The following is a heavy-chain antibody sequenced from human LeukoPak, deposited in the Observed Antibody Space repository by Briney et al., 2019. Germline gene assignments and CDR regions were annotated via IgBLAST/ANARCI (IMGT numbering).Heavy chain of an antibody. CDR3: ARRVVTTYHDAFDI. D-gene: IGHD2-21*02. V-gene: IGHV4-59*08. Sequence: SETLSLTCTVSGGSISSYYWNWIRQPPGKGLEWIGYIYYSGSTNYNPSLKGRVTMSLGTSKNQFSLKLNSVTAADTALYYCARRVVTTYHDAFDIWGQGTMVTVSS. CDR1: GGSISSYY. CDR2: IYYSGST. J-gene: IGHJ3*02.